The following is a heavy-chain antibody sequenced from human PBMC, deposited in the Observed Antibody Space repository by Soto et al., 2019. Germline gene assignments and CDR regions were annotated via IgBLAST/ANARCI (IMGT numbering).Heavy chain of an antibody. J-gene: IGHJ4*02. Sequence: SETLSLTCTVSGGSISRGDYYWSWIRQPPGKGLEWIGYIYYSGSTYYNPSLKSRVTISVDTSKNQFSLKLSSVTAADTAVYYCARDPSDYGGNSYYFDYWGQGTLVTVSS. V-gene: IGHV4-30-4*01. CDR2: IYYSGST. CDR1: GGSISRGDYY. CDR3: ARDPSDYGGNSYYFDY. D-gene: IGHD4-17*01.